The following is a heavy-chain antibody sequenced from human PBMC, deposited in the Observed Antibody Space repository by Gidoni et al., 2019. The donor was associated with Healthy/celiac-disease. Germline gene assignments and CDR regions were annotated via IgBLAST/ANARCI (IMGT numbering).Heavy chain of an antibody. D-gene: IGHD3-10*01. CDR2: ISGSGGST. CDR1: GFTFSSYA. J-gene: IGHJ6*02. CDR3: AKDNILGMVRGGMDV. Sequence: EVQLLESGGGLVQPGGSLRFSCAASGFTFSSYAMSWVRQAPGKGLEWVSAISGSGGSTYYADSVKGRFTISRVNSKNTLYLQMNSLRAEDTAVYYCAKDNILGMVRGGMDVWGQGTTVTVSS. V-gene: IGHV3-23*01.